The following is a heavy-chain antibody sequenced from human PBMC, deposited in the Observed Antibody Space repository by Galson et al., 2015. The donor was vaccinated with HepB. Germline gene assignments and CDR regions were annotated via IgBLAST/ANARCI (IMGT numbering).Heavy chain of an antibody. CDR1: AYTFTAYS. Sequence: SVKVSCKASAYTFTAYSIHWVRQAPGQGLEWMGWINPDSGGTNYARKFQGRVTMTRDTSISTAYMDLSRLRCDDTAVYYCARAAPLEFVYLGELLPFDYWGQGVLVTVSS. CDR2: INPDSGGT. D-gene: IGHD3-16*01. V-gene: IGHV1-2*02. J-gene: IGHJ4*02. CDR3: ARAAPLEFVYLGELLPFDY.